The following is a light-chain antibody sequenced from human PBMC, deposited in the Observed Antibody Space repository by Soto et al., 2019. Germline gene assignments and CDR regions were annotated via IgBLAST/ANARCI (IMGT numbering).Light chain of an antibody. CDR1: QSVGSF. V-gene: IGKV3-15*01. J-gene: IGKJ1*01. Sequence: EKVMTRSPATLSMSPGERATLSCRASQSVGSFLAWYQQKPGQAPRLLIYGASTRATGIPARFSGSGSGTEFTLTISSLQSEDFAVYYCQQYTNWPSWTLGQGTKVE. CDR2: GAS. CDR3: QQYTNWPSWT.